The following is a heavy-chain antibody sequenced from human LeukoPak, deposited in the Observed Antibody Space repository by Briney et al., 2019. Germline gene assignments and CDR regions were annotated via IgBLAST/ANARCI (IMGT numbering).Heavy chain of an antibody. J-gene: IGHJ6*03. CDR2: ISYDGSNK. CDR1: GFTFSSYA. V-gene: IGHV3-30-3*01. CDR3: ARGGGSSIFGVVIIGYYMDV. Sequence: QPGRSLRLSCAASGFTFSSYAMHWVRQAPGKGLEWVAVISYDGSNKYYADSVKGRFTISRDNSKNTLYLQMNSLRAEDTAVYYCARGGGSSIFGVVIIGYYMDVWGKGTTVTVSS. D-gene: IGHD3-3*01.